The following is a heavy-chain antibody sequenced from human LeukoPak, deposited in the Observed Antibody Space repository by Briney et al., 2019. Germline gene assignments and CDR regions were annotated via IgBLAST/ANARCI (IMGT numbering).Heavy chain of an antibody. CDR3: ARGATVTTYYYYYMDV. CDR2: ISSSGSTI. J-gene: IGHJ6*03. V-gene: IGHV3-11*04. CDR1: GFTFSDYY. Sequence: GGSLRLSCAASGFTFSDYYMSWIRQAPGKGLEWVSYISSSGSTIYYADSVKGRFTISRDNAKNSLYLQMNSLRAEDTAVYYCARGATVTTYYYYYMDVWGKGTTVTVSS. D-gene: IGHD4-11*01.